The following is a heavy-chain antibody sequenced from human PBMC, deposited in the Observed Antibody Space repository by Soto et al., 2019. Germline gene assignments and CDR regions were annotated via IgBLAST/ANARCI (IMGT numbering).Heavy chain of an antibody. CDR2: IYYSGST. CDR1: GGSMNTYY. Sequence: PSETLSLTCTVSGGSMNTYYWGWFRQPPGKGLEWVGYIYYSGSTTYNPSLKSRVTLSVDTSKNQFSLKLSSVTAADTAVYYCARVPSPWGQGTLVTVS. CDR3: ARVPSP. V-gene: IGHV4-59*12. J-gene: IGHJ5*02.